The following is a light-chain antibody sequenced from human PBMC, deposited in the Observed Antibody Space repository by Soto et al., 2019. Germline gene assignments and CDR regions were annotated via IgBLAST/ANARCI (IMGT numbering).Light chain of an antibody. Sequence: EIGMTQSPATLSVSPGERATLSCGASQSININLAWYQQKPGQAPRVLIYGASTRATGLPARFSGSGSGTEFTLIISSLKYEDSAVYYCQQYDNWTITFGQGTRLEIK. CDR2: GAS. J-gene: IGKJ5*01. V-gene: IGKV3-15*01. CDR3: QQYDNWTIT. CDR1: QSININ.